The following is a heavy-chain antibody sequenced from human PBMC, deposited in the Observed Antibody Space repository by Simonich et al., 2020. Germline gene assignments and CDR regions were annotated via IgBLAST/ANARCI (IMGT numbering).Heavy chain of an antibody. V-gene: IGHV1-69*17. D-gene: IGHD3-10*01. J-gene: IGHJ4*02. CDR2: IIPIIGIA. CDR3: ARTNTMRELDTMVRGVDYFDY. Sequence: QVQLVQSGAEVKKPGSSVKVSCKASGGTFSSYAISWVRQAPGQGLEWVGGIIPIIGIANAAKKFQGRVTITADKSTSTAYMELSSLRSEDTAVYYCARTNTMRELDTMVRGVDYFDYWGQGTLVTVSS. CDR1: GGTFSSYA.